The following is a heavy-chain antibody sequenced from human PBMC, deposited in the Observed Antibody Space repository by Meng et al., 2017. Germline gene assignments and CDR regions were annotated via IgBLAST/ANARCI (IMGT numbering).Heavy chain of an antibody. V-gene: IGHV4-59*01. CDR2: IYYSGST. CDR3: ARGYYGSGSYYNPLDY. D-gene: IGHD3-10*01. Sequence: SETLSLTCTVSGGSISSYYWSWIRQPPGRGLEWIGYIYYSGSTNYNPSLKSRVTISVDTSKNQFSLKLSSVTAADTAVYYCARGYYGSGSYYNPLDYCGQAT. J-gene: IGHJ4*02. CDR1: GGSISSYY.